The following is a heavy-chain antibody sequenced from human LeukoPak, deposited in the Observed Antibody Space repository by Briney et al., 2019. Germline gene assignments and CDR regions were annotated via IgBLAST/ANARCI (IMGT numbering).Heavy chain of an antibody. CDR1: GYTFTSYG. CDR2: ISAYNGNT. D-gene: IGHD6-13*01. J-gene: IGHJ4*02. Sequence: ASVKVSCKASGYTFTSYGISWVRQAPGQGLEWMGWISAYNGNTNYAQKLQGRVTMTTDTSTSTAYMELRNLRSDDTAVYYCARVASSIEYSSSWYYFDYWGQGTLVTVSS. V-gene: IGHV1-18*01. CDR3: ARVASSIEYSSSWYYFDY.